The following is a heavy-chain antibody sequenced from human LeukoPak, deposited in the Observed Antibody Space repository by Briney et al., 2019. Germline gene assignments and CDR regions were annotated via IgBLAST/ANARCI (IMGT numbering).Heavy chain of an antibody. CDR2: INDNGSTR. Sequence: GSLRLSCGASGFTFSNYAMSWVRQAPGKGLEWVSGINDNGSTRFYAASVKGRFTSSRDNSKNTLYLQMNSLRSEDTAVYYCASSYSSGWLRYMDVWGKGTTVTVSS. V-gene: IGHV3-23*01. J-gene: IGHJ6*03. CDR3: ASSYSSGWLRYMDV. D-gene: IGHD6-19*01. CDR1: GFTFSNYA.